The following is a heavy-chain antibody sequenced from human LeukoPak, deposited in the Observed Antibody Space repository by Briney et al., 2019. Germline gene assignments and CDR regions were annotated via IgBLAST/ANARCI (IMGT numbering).Heavy chain of an antibody. CDR2: IIPIFGTA. D-gene: IGHD6-6*01. Sequence: GPTVKLSCNASGGTFSSYAISWARQAPGQGLEWMGGIIPIFGTANYAQKFQGRVTITTDESTSTAYMELSSLRSEDTAVYYCAGSDSSSSGYAFDIWGQGTMVTVSS. CDR1: GGTFSSYA. CDR3: AGSDSSSSGYAFDI. J-gene: IGHJ3*02. V-gene: IGHV1-69*05.